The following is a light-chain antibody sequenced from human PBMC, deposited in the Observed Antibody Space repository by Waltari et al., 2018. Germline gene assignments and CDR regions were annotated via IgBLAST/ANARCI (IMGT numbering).Light chain of an antibody. Sequence: AIRMTQSPASLSASTGDRVTISCRASQGVSTYLAWYQQKPGKAPSLLIYASSPLESGVPSKFSGSGSGTDFTLTISCLQSEDFATYYCQQYHTYPWTFGQGTKVEI. CDR2: ASS. J-gene: IGKJ1*01. CDR3: QQYHTYPWT. V-gene: IGKV1-8*01. CDR1: QGVSTY.